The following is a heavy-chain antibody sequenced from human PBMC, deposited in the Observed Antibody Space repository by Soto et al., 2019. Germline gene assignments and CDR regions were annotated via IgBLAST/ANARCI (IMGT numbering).Heavy chain of an antibody. V-gene: IGHV1-46*01. Sequence: QVQLMQSGAEVKKPGASVKVSCKASGDTFTDYYIHWVRQAPVQGLEWMGTVNPSGGHTTYAQNFLGRVTMTRDTSTSTLYMELTSLTSDDTAIYYCARGGHVVVVTAALDYWGQGTLVTVSS. J-gene: IGHJ4*02. D-gene: IGHD2-21*02. CDR3: ARGGHVVVVTAALDY. CDR2: VNPSGGHT. CDR1: GDTFTDYY.